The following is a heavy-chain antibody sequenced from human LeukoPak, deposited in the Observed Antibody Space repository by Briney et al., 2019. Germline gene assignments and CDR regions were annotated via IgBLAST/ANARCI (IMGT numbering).Heavy chain of an antibody. Sequence: ASVKVSCKASGYTFTSYGISWVRQAPGQGLERMGWISAYNGNTNYAQKLQGRVTMTTDTSTSTAYMELRSLRSDDTAVYYCARELYYDILTGPDPPDYYGMDVWGQGTTVTVSS. J-gene: IGHJ6*02. D-gene: IGHD3-9*01. CDR1: GYTFTSYG. CDR2: ISAYNGNT. V-gene: IGHV1-18*01. CDR3: ARELYYDILTGPDPPDYYGMDV.